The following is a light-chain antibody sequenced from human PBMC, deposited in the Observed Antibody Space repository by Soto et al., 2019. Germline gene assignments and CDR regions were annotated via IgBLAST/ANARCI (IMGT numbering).Light chain of an antibody. CDR3: ATWDDSLSGVV. CDR1: TSNIGSNY. Sequence: QAVVTQPPSASGTPGQWLTISCSGSTSNIGSNYVYWYQQLPRTAPRLLIYRNNKRPSGVPDRFSASKSGTSASLAISGLRSEDEADYYCATWDDSLSGVVFGGGTQLTVL. CDR2: RNN. V-gene: IGLV1-47*01. J-gene: IGLJ2*01.